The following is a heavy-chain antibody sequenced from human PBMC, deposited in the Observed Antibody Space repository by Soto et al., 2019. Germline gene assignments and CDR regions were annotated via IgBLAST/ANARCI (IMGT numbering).Heavy chain of an antibody. CDR1: GYPFTNYA. J-gene: IGHJ5*01. CDR3: ARDGVVWGASGWYDS. Sequence: QVRLVQPGAEVTKPGASVKLSCEASGYPFTNYAIHWVRQAPGQRLEWMGWINAGNGDTAYSQKVQSRVTISKDKSATAVYIQLNSLRFEDTGIYYCARDGVVWGASGWYDSWGQGTLVTVSS. V-gene: IGHV1-3*01. D-gene: IGHD2-8*02. CDR2: INAGNGDT.